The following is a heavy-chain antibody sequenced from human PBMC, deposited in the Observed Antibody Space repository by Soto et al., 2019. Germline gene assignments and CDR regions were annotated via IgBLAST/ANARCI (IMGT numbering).Heavy chain of an antibody. J-gene: IGHJ4*02. CDR2: IRGNGGST. CDR3: TPDFWSGYPFDY. CDR1: GFTFSSYA. V-gene: IGHV3-23*01. D-gene: IGHD3-3*01. Sequence: EVQLLESGGGLVQPGGSLRLSCAASGFTFSSYAMSWVRQAPGKRLGWVSEIRGNGGSTYYADSVKGRFTISRDNSKNTLYLQMNSMRAEETAVYYCTPDFWSGYPFDYWGQGTLVTVSS.